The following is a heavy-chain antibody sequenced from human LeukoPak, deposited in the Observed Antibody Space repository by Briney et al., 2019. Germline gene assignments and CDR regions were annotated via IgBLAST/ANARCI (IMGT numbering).Heavy chain of an antibody. CDR3: ARDYSNYGVDYGMDV. V-gene: IGHV4-59*01. D-gene: IGHD4-11*01. J-gene: IGHJ6*02. CDR2: IYYSGST. Sequence: SETLSLTCAVYGGSFSSYYWSWIRQPPGKGLEWIGYIYYSGSTNYNPSLKSRVTISVDTSKNQFSLKLNSVTAADTAVYYCARDYSNYGVDYGMDVWGQGTTVTVSS. CDR1: GGSFSSYY.